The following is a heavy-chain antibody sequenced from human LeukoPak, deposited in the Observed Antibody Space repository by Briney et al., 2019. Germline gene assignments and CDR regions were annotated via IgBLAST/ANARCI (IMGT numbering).Heavy chain of an antibody. CDR3: WAMIRGVPWGGTDV. V-gene: IGHV3-72*01. CDR1: GLTLSDHD. J-gene: IGHJ6*02. CDR2: SKNKGNSYLT. Sequence: PGGSLRLSCAASGLTLSDHDIDWVRQAPGKGLEWVGRSKNKGNSYLTEYAASVRGRFTISRDDSKSSLYLQMNSLKTEDTAVYYCWAMIRGVPWGGTDVGGQGTTVTVSS. D-gene: IGHD3-10*01.